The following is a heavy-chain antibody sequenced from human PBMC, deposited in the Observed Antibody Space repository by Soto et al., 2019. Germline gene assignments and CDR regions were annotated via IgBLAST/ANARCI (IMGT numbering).Heavy chain of an antibody. CDR3: AREHSSRWLIDY. Sequence: ASVKVSCKASGYTFSSYGISWGRQAPGQGLEWMGWISAYNGNTNDAQMLQGRVTMTTDTSTSTAYMELRSLRSDDTAVYYCAREHSSRWLIDYWGQGTLVTVSS. J-gene: IGHJ4*02. D-gene: IGHD6-19*01. CDR1: GYTFSSYG. V-gene: IGHV1-18*01. CDR2: ISAYNGNT.